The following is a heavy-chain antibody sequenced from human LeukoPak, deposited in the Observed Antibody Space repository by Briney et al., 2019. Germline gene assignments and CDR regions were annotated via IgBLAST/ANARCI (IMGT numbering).Heavy chain of an antibody. CDR3: ARGPSITIFGVVNDY. CDR2: ISAYNGNT. J-gene: IGHJ4*02. Sequence: ASVKVSCKASGYTFTSYGIRWVRQAPGQGLEWMGWISAYNGNTNYAQNLQGRVTMTTDTSTSTAYMELRSLRSDDTAVYYCARGPSITIFGVVNDYWGQGTLVTVSS. CDR1: GYTFTSYG. D-gene: IGHD3-3*01. V-gene: IGHV1-18*01.